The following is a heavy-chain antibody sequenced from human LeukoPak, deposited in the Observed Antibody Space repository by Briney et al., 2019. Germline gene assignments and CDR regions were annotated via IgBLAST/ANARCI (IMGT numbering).Heavy chain of an antibody. CDR1: GFTVSSNY. V-gene: IGHV3-53*05. CDR3: AKQGLYQSYYDILTGPLYYFDY. J-gene: IGHJ4*02. D-gene: IGHD3-9*01. Sequence: GGSLRLSCAASGFTVSSNYMSWVRQAPGKGLEWVSVIYSGGSTYYADSVKGRFTISRDNSKNTLYLQMNSLRAEDTAVYYCAKQGLYQSYYDILTGPLYYFDYWGQETLVTVSS. CDR2: IYSGGST.